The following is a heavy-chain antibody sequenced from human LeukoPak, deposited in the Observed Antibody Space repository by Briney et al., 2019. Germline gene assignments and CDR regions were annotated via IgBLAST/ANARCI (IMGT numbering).Heavy chain of an antibody. V-gene: IGHV3-74*01. CDR3: VRDSRYCLDV. Sequence: PGGSLRLSCAASGFTFSSYWMHWVRQAPGKGLVWVSRLISDGSSASYADSVKGRFTISRDNTKNTLYLQMNSLRAEDTAVYYCVRDSRYCLDVWGPGTTVTVSS. CDR1: GFTFSSYW. J-gene: IGHJ6*02. CDR2: LISDGSSA.